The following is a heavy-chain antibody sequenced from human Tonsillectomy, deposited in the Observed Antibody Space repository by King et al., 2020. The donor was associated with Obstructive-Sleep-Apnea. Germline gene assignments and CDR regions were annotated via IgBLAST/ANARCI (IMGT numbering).Heavy chain of an antibody. Sequence: VQLVESGAEVKKPGESLKISCKGSGYSFTTYWIGWVRQMPGKGLEWMGIIYPGDSDTRYSPSFQGQVTISADKSINTAFLQWSSLEASDTAMYYCARHPYYDSSGSNFDYWGQGTLVTVSS. J-gene: IGHJ4*02. CDR1: GYSFTTYW. CDR3: ARHPYYDSSGSNFDY. CDR2: IYPGDSDT. V-gene: IGHV5-51*01. D-gene: IGHD3-22*01.